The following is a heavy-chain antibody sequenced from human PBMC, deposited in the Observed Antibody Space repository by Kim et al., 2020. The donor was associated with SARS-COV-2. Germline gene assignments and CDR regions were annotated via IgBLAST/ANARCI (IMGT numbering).Heavy chain of an antibody. D-gene: IGHD4-17*01. Sequence: SVKVSCKASGGTFSSYAISWVRQAPGQGLEWMGRIIPILGIANYAQKFQGRVTITADKSTSTAYMELSSLRSEDTAVYYFARDERDGDYLYYYYGMDVWGQGTTVTVSS. CDR1: GGTFSSYA. CDR2: IIPILGIA. J-gene: IGHJ6*02. V-gene: IGHV1-69*04. CDR3: ARDERDGDYLYYYYGMDV.